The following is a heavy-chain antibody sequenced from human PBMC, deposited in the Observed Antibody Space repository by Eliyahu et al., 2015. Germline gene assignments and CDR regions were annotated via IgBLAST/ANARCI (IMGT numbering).Heavy chain of an antibody. CDR2: IRSKAYGETT. CDR3: TRNVDTAFFSSSYYFEY. CDR1: GFTFRXYA. J-gene: IGHJ4*02. Sequence: EVQLVESGGGLVKPGRSLRLSCSGSGFTFRXYAMSWFRQAPGKGLEWVGFIRSKAYGETTKYAASVEGRFTISRDDSKSIAYLQMNSLKTEDTAVYSCTRNVDTAFFSSSYYFEYWGQGTLVTVSS. D-gene: IGHD5-18*01. V-gene: IGHV3-49*05.